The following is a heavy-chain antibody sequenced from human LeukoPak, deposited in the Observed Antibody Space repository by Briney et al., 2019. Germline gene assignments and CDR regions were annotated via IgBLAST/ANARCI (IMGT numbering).Heavy chain of an antibody. Sequence: SQTLSLTCTVSGGSISSGSYYWSWIRQPAGKGLEWIGRIYTSGSTNYNPSLKSRVTISVDTSKNQFSLKLSSVTAADTAVYYCARNADAYCSSTSCYGHFQHWGQGTLVTVSS. CDR2: IYTSGST. V-gene: IGHV4-61*02. J-gene: IGHJ1*01. CDR3: ARNADAYCSSTSCYGHFQH. D-gene: IGHD2-2*01. CDR1: GGSISSGSYY.